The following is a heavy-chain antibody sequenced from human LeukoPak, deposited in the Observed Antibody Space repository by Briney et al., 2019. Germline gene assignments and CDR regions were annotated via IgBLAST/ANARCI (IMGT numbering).Heavy chain of an antibody. Sequence: GGSLRLSCAASGFTFSSYWMSWVRQGPGKGLEWVANIKQDGSEKYYVDSVKGRFTISRDNAKNSLYLQMNSLRAEDTAVYYCARVTAIFGVVMSAFDIWGQGTMVTVSS. J-gene: IGHJ3*02. CDR3: ARVTAIFGVVMSAFDI. CDR2: IKQDGSEK. V-gene: IGHV3-7*01. CDR1: GFTFSSYW. D-gene: IGHD3-3*01.